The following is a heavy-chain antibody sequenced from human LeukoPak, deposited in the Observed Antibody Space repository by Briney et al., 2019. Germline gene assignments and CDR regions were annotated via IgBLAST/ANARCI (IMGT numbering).Heavy chain of an antibody. CDR1: GFTVSSNC. V-gene: IGHV3-66*01. CDR3: ARAPGGYSQGRHFDY. J-gene: IGHJ4*02. D-gene: IGHD5-18*01. CDR2: INSGGST. Sequence: SGGSLRLSCAASGFTVSSNCMSWVRQAPGKGLEWVSVINSGGSTYYADSVKGRFTISRDNSKNTLYLQMNSLRAEVTAVYYCARAPGGYSQGRHFDYWGQGTLVTVSS.